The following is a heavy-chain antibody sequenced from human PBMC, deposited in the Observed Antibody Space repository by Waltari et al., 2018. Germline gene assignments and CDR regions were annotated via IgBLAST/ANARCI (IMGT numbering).Heavy chain of an antibody. V-gene: IGHV3-23*01. J-gene: IGHJ4*02. Sequence: EVQLSESGGGLVQPGGSLRLSCAASGFYFSNYVMSWVRQAPGKGLEWVSAISGSVGTKYYADSVKGRFTISRDNSQNTLFLQMDSLRAEDTAIYYCAKERYNWRYDGFDHWGQGILVTVSS. CDR3: AKERYNWRYDGFDH. D-gene: IGHD1-20*01. CDR1: GFYFSNYV. CDR2: ISGSVGTK.